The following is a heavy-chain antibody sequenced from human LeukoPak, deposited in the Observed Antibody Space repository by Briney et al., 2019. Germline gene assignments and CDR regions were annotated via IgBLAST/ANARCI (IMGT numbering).Heavy chain of an antibody. Sequence: SETLSLTCAVYGGSFSDYYWSWIRQPPGKGLEWIGEINHSGSTNYNPSFKSRVTISVHTSKNQFSLKLSSVTAADTAVYYCAREYCSGGSCYSGWFDPWGQGTLVTVSS. V-gene: IGHV4-34*01. D-gene: IGHD2-15*01. CDR3: AREYCSGGSCYSGWFDP. CDR2: INHSGST. CDR1: GGSFSDYY. J-gene: IGHJ5*02.